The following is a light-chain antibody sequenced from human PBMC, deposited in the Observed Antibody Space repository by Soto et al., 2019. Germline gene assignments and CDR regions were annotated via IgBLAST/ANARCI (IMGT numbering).Light chain of an antibody. CDR3: HQRSNWPRT. CDR1: QSVRTY. J-gene: IGKJ4*01. V-gene: IGKV3-11*01. CDR2: DAS. Sequence: EIVLTQSPATLSLFPGERATLSCRASQSVRTYLAWYQQKPGQAPRLFISDASKKATGIPDRFSGSGSGTDFTLTISSLEAEDSAVYYCHQRSNWPRTFGGGSKVEIK.